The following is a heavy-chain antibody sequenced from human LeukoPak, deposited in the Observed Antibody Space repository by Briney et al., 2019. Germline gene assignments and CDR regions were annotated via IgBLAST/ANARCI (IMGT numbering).Heavy chain of an antibody. CDR1: GGTFSSYA. CDR2: IIPIFGTV. CDR3: ARDTEQYCSGGSCYSAPNHKWFDP. D-gene: IGHD2-15*01. J-gene: IGHJ5*02. V-gene: IGHV1-69*05. Sequence: SVKVSCKTSGGTFSSYAISWVRQAPGQGLEWMGGIIPIFGTVNYAQKFQGRVTITTDESTSTAYMELSSLRSEDTAVYYCARDTEQYCSGGSCYSAPNHKWFDPWGQGTLVNVSS.